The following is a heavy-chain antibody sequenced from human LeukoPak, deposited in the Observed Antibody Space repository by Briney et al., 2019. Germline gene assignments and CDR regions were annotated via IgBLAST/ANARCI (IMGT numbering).Heavy chain of an antibody. CDR2: MWFDGSHK. CDR1: GFTFSTYH. CDR3: ARGITGTTYWFDP. J-gene: IGHJ5*02. D-gene: IGHD1-7*01. V-gene: IGHV3-33*01. Sequence: GGSLRLSCAASGFTFSTYHMHWVRQAPGKGLEWVTVMWFDGSHKDYADSVKGRFTISRDNSKNTLYLEMNSLRSEDTAVYYCARGITGTTYWFDPWGQGTLVTVSS.